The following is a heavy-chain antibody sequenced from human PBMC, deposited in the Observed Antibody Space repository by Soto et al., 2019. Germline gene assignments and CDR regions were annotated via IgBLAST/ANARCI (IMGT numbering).Heavy chain of an antibody. CDR3: ARPYDYVWGSYRYISYFDL. CDR1: GFTFSNYA. D-gene: IGHD3-16*02. Sequence: QVQLVESGGGVVQPGRSLRLSCAASGFTFSNYAMHWVRQAPGKGLEWVAVISSDGSNKYYADSVKGRFTISRDNSKNSLYXQMNSLRAEDTAVYYCARPYDYVWGSYRYISYFDLWGRGTLVTVSS. CDR2: ISSDGSNK. V-gene: IGHV3-30-3*01. J-gene: IGHJ2*01.